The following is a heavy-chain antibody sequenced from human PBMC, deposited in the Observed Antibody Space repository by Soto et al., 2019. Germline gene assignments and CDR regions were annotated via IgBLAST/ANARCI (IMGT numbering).Heavy chain of an antibody. CDR3: AGRRGGAYYFDY. V-gene: IGHV3-23*01. Sequence: PGGSLRLSCVVSGLTFSDHSRTWVRQVPGKGLEWVSAILGNGRTTYYTGSVRGRFTISRDNSRNTLFLQMNSLRVEDTALYFCAGRRGGAYYFDYWGQGTLVTVSS. J-gene: IGHJ4*02. CDR1: GLTFSDHS. D-gene: IGHD3-10*01. CDR2: ILGNGRTT.